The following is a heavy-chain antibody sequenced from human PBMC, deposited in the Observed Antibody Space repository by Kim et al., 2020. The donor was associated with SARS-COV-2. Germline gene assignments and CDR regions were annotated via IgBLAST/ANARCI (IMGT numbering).Heavy chain of an antibody. J-gene: IGHJ3*01. CDR3: GRVAVTKLDLCDA. V-gene: IGHV3-73*01. D-gene: IGHD3-16*01. CDR1: GFTFSVGS. CDR2: IRNKANNYAK. Sequence: VGSLRLSCAASGFTFSVGSMHWGRQASGKGLEWDGRIRNKANNYAKLYAASSRSTFPISSADSKNTSSLQRNSLKTEDTAVYYSGRVAVTKLDLCDA.